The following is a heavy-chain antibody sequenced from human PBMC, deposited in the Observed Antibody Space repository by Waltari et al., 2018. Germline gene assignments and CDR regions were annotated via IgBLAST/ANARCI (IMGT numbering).Heavy chain of an antibody. D-gene: IGHD4-17*01. CDR1: GFTFSSYA. J-gene: IGHJ4*02. Sequence: VQLVESGGGVVQPGRSLRLSCAASGFTFSSYAMHWVRQAPGKGLEWVSYISSSSSTIYYADSVNGRFTISRDNAKNSLYLQMNSLRAEDTAVYYCARDYYGDYTTVDYWGQGTLVTVSS. CDR3: ARDYYGDYTTVDY. V-gene: IGHV3-48*01. CDR2: ISSSSSTI.